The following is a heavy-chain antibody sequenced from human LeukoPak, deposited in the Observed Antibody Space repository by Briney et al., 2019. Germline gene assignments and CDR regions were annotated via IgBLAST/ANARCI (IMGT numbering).Heavy chain of an antibody. CDR3: AKDLETINPTMD. V-gene: IGHV3-23*01. J-gene: IGHJ4*02. CDR2: IGGSGKDT. Sequence: GGSLRLSCAASGFTFSSHAMSWVRQAPGKGLEWVSSIGGSGKDTFYADAVKGRFTISRDNSKDTLYLQMNSLRAEDTAVYYCAKDLETINPTMDWGQGTLVTVSS. D-gene: IGHD3-10*01. CDR1: GFTFSSHA.